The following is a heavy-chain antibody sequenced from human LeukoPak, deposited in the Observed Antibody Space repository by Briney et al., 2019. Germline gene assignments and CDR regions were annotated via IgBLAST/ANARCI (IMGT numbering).Heavy chain of an antibody. Sequence: PGGTLRLSCGASGFTFSDYYMSWIRHAPGKGLEWVSYISSSGRIIYYADSVKGRFTISRDNAKNSLFLQMNSLRAEDTAVYYCASVHFYGMEVWGQGTTVTVSS. D-gene: IGHD1-1*01. CDR3: ASVHFYGMEV. J-gene: IGHJ6*02. V-gene: IGHV3-11*01. CDR1: GFTFSDYY. CDR2: ISSSGRII.